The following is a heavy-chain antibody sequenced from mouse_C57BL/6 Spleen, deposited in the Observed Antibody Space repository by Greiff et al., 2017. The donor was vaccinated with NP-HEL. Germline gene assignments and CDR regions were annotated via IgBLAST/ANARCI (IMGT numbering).Heavy chain of an antibody. CDR2: INPNNGGT. D-gene: IGHD2-4*01. J-gene: IGHJ4*01. CDR3: ARTYDDLRRGGMDY. Sequence: EVQLQQSGPELVKPGASVKIPCKASGYTFTDYYMDWVTQSHGKSLEWIGDINPNNGGTIYNQKFKGKATLTVDKSSSTDYMELRSLTSEDTAVYYCARTYDDLRRGGMDYWGQGTSVTVSS. CDR1: GYTFTDYY. V-gene: IGHV1-18*01.